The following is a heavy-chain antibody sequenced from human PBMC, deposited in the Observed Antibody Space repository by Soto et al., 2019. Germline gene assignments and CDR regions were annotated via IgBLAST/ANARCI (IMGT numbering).Heavy chain of an antibody. CDR3: ARARYQLLHPYYYGMDV. CDR2: IHYSGST. J-gene: IGHJ6*02. CDR1: GGSIISYY. D-gene: IGHD2-2*01. Sequence: SETQSLTCTVSGGSIISYYWSWIRQSPGKGLEWIGYIHYSGSTKSNPSLKSRVTISVDTSRNQVSLKLSSVTAADSAVYFCARARYQLLHPYYYGMDVWGQGTTVTVSS. V-gene: IGHV4-59*01.